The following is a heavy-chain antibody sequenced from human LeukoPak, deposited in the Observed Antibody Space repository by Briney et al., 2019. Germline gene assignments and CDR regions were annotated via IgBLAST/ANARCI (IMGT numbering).Heavy chain of an antibody. CDR3: AKDHRVRGARYYFDY. CDR1: GFTFNRNA. J-gene: IGHJ4*02. V-gene: IGHV3-23*01. CDR2: ISGSGGST. D-gene: IGHD3-10*01. Sequence: GGSLRLSCAASGFTFNRNAISWVRQAPGKGLEWVSAISGSGGSTYYADSVKGRFTISRDNSKNTLYLQMNSLRAEDTAVYYCAKDHRVRGARYYFDYWGQGTLVTVSS.